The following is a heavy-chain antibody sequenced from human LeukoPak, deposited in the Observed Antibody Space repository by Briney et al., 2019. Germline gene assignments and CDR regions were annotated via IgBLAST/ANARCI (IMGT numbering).Heavy chain of an antibody. V-gene: IGHV5-51*01. Sequence: GESLKISCQAFGYSFASYWIGWVRQMPGKGLEWMGIIFPDDSETRYSPSFQGQVTISVDKSTDTAYLQWSSLKASDSAIYFCARVEYGSGIPFFDYWGQGTLVTVSS. CDR1: GYSFASYW. J-gene: IGHJ4*02. CDR2: IFPDDSET. D-gene: IGHD3-10*01. CDR3: ARVEYGSGIPFFDY.